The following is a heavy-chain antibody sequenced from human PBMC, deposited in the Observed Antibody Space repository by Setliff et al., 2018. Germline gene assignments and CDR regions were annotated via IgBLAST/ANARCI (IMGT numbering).Heavy chain of an antibody. J-gene: IGHJ6*03. D-gene: IGHD2-21*02. V-gene: IGHV1-69*05. CDR1: GGAFSNSG. CDR3: ARESVVVVTTTNYYYYIDV. Sequence: GASVKVSCKASGGAFSNSGITWVRQAPGQGLEWMGGIIPIFGSTTYAQKFLGRVTITTDESSSTGYMELSSLRSEDTAVYFCARESVVVVTTTNYYYYIDVWGEGTTVTV. CDR2: IIPIFGST.